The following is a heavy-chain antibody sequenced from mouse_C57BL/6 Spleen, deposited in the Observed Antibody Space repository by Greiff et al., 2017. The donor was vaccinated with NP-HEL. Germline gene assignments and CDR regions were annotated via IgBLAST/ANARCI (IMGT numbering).Heavy chain of an antibody. V-gene: IGHV1-64*01. CDR2: IHPNSGST. CDR1: GYTFTSYW. Sequence: QVQLQQPGAELVKPGASVKLSCKASGYTFTSYWMHWVKQRPGQGLEWIGMIHPNSGSTNYNEKFKSKATLTVDKSSSTAYMQLSSLTSEDSAVYYCARGGVNYYGSSYAMDYWGQGTSVTVSS. J-gene: IGHJ4*01. D-gene: IGHD1-1*01. CDR3: ARGGVNYYGSSYAMDY.